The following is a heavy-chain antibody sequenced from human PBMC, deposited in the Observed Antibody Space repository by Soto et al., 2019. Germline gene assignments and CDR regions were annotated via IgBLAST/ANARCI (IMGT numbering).Heavy chain of an antibody. D-gene: IGHD6-13*01. J-gene: IGHJ4*02. V-gene: IGHV4-34*01. CDR2: INHSGST. Sequence: QVQLQQWGAGLLKPSETLSLTCAVYGGSFSGYYWSWIRQPPGKGLEWIGEINHSGSTNYNPSLKSRVTISVDTSKNQFSLKLSSVTAADTAVYYCARGGPAAAGNDFDYWGQGTLVTVSS. CDR3: ARGGPAAAGNDFDY. CDR1: GGSFSGYY.